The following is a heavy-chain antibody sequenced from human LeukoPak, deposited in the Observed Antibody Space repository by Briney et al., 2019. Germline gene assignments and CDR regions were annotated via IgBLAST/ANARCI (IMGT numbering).Heavy chain of an antibody. D-gene: IGHD3-3*01. CDR3: ARDRQSITIFTSYYYYYGMDV. Sequence: SVKVSCKASGGTFSSYAISWVRQAPGQGLEWMGGIIPIFGTANYAQKFQGRVTITADESTSTAYMELSSLRSEDTAVYYCARDRQSITIFTSYYYYYGMDVWGQGTTVTVSS. V-gene: IGHV1-69*13. J-gene: IGHJ6*02. CDR1: GGTFSSYA. CDR2: IIPIFGTA.